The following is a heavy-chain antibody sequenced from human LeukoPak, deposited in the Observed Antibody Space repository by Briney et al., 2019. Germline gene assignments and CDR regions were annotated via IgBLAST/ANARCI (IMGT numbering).Heavy chain of an antibody. J-gene: IGHJ4*02. CDR2: IDQDGSVR. V-gene: IGHV3-7*01. D-gene: IGHD6-13*01. Sequence: GGSLRLSCVASGFTFSSFWMSWVRQAPGEGLEFVANIDQDGSVRNYVDSVKGRFIISRDNAKNSLYLQMDSLRAEDTAVYFCARDPGSSSFDYWGLGTPVNVSS. CDR3: ARDPGSSSFDY. CDR1: GFTFSSFW.